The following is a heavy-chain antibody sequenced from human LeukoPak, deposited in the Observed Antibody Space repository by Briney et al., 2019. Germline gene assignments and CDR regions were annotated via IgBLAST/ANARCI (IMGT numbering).Heavy chain of an antibody. Sequence: PSETLPLTCSVSGASLRDYYWGWIRQPPGKGLECIGHIFYSRVTNYNPSRKSRVTISLDTSKSQVSLKLTSLTAADTALYYCARRQQLADGGHAFDIWGQGTMVTVSS. V-gene: IGHV4-59*01. CDR2: IFYSRVT. J-gene: IGHJ3*02. CDR1: GASLRDYY. D-gene: IGHD6-13*01. CDR3: ARRQQLADGGHAFDI.